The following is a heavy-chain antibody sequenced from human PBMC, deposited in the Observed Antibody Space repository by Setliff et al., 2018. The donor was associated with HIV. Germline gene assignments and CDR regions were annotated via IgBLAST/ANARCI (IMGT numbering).Heavy chain of an antibody. D-gene: IGHD1-1*01. CDR1: GGSFSNYY. Sequence: SSETLSLTCAVYGGSFSNYYWSWIRQPPGKGLEWIGEINYSGSTKYNPSLKSRVTMSVDTSKNQFSLKLSSVTAADTAVYYCARDWNHYFYYMDVWGKGTTVTVSS. CDR3: ARDWNHYFYYMDV. V-gene: IGHV4-34*01. J-gene: IGHJ6*03. CDR2: INYSGST.